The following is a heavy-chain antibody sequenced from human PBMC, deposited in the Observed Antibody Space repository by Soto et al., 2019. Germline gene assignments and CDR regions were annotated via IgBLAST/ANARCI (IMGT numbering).Heavy chain of an antibody. D-gene: IGHD3-10*01. Sequence: QVQLQESGPGLVKPSGTLSLTCAVSGGSISSSNWWSWVRQPPGKGLEWIGEMYHSGNTNYNPSLKSRVTISVDKSKNHFSLGLTSVTAADTAVYYCARKETVYYGSGSAVWFDPWGQGSLVTVSS. V-gene: IGHV4-4*02. J-gene: IGHJ5*02. CDR1: GGSISSSNW. CDR3: ARKETVYYGSGSAVWFDP. CDR2: MYHSGNT.